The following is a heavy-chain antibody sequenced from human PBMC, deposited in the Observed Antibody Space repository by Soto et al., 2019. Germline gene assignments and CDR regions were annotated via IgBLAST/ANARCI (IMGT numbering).Heavy chain of an antibody. CDR1: GFIFDDYA. D-gene: IGHD3-9*01. Sequence: PGGSLRLSCAASGFIFDDYAMHWVRQVPARGLEWVSGISWNSGSIGYADSVKGRFTISRDNAKKSLYLQMNSLRAEDTALYYCASGRGYDILTGYYPYFDYWGQGTLVTVSS. CDR3: ASGRGYDILTGYYPYFDY. V-gene: IGHV3-9*01. J-gene: IGHJ4*02. CDR2: ISWNSGSI.